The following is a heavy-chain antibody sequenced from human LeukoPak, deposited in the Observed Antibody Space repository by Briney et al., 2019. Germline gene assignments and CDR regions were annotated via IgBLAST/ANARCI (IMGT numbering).Heavy chain of an antibody. CDR3: AKAPWGRYYDSSGSLHFDY. D-gene: IGHD3-22*01. CDR2: TSPKSETK. CDR1: GFTFSDYY. Sequence: GGSLRLSCTASGFTFSDYYMNWVRQAPGKGLEWISYTSPKSETKYYADSVKGRFTISRDNSKNTLYLQMNSLRAEDTAVYYCAKAPWGRYYDSSGSLHFDYWGQGTLVTVSS. V-gene: IGHV3-11*01. J-gene: IGHJ4*02.